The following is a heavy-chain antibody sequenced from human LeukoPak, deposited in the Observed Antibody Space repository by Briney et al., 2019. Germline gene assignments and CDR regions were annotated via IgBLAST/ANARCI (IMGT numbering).Heavy chain of an antibody. CDR3: TPDRVYVWGSYRLPPLDY. CDR1: GFTFSNAW. Sequence: GGSLRLSCAASGFTFSNAWMSWVRQAPGKGLEWVGRIKSKTDGGTTDYAAPVKGRFTISRDDSKNTLYLQMNSLKTEDTAVYYCTPDRVYVWGSYRLPPLDYWGQGTLVTVSS. CDR2: IKSKTDGGTT. J-gene: IGHJ4*02. D-gene: IGHD3-16*02. V-gene: IGHV3-15*01.